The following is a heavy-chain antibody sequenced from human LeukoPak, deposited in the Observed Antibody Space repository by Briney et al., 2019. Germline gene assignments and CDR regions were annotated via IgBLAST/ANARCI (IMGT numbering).Heavy chain of an antibody. V-gene: IGHV4-59*08. CDR1: GGSISSYY. D-gene: IGHD3-10*01. J-gene: IGHJ6*02. CDR2: IYYSGST. Sequence: SETLSLTCTVSGGSISSYYWSWIRQPPGKGREWIGYIYYSGSTNYNPSLKSRVTISVDTSKNQFSLKLSSVTAADTAVYYCARHYGSGSYYYYYYGMDVWGQGTTVTVPS. CDR3: ARHYGSGSYYYYYYGMDV.